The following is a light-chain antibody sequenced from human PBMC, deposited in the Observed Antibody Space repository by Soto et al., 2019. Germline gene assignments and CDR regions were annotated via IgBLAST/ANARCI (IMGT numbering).Light chain of an antibody. J-gene: IGKJ4*01. CDR3: QQLNSYPRALT. Sequence: DIQLTQSPSFLSASVGDRVTITCRASQGISSYLAWYQQKPGKAPKLLIYAASTLQSGVPSRFSGSGSGTEFTLTISSLQTEDFATYYCQQLNSYPRALTFGGGTKVESK. CDR2: AAS. CDR1: QGISSY. V-gene: IGKV1-9*01.